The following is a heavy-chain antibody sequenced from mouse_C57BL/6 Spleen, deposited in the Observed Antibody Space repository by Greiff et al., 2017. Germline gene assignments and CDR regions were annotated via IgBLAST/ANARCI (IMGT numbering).Heavy chain of an antibody. CDR3: ARGYSNYVRGAMDY. J-gene: IGHJ4*01. D-gene: IGHD2-5*01. CDR2: ISSGSSTI. Sequence: EVQRVESGGGLVKPGGSLKLSCAASGFTFSDYGMHWVRQAPEKGLEWVAYISSGSSTIYYADTVKGRFTISRDNAKNTLFLQMTSLRSEDTAMYYCARGYSNYVRGAMDYWGQGTSVTVSS. V-gene: IGHV5-17*01. CDR1: GFTFSDYG.